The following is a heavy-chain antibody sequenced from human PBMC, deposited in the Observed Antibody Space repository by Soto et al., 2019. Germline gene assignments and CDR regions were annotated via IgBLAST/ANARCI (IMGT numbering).Heavy chain of an antibody. CDR2: ISSSSSYI. J-gene: IGHJ4*02. CDR3: ARDLAQIAVAGTGGEYFDD. Sequence: PXGSLRLSCAASGFTFSSYRMNWVRQAPGKGLDWVSSISSSSSYIYYADSVKGRFTISRDNAKNSLYLQMNSLRAEDTAVYYCARDLAQIAVAGTGGEYFDDWGQGTLVTVSS. V-gene: IGHV3-21*01. D-gene: IGHD6-19*01. CDR1: GFTFSSYR.